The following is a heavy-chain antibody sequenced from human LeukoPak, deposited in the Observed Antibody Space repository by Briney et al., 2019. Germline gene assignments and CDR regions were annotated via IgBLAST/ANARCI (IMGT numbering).Heavy chain of an antibody. D-gene: IGHD1-26*01. CDR3: ARTYSGSHLPLGDAFDI. CDR1: GYSFTSYW. J-gene: IGHJ3*02. Sequence: GESLKISCKGSGYSFTSYWIGWVRQMPGKGLEWMGIIYTGDSDTRYSPSLQGQVTISADKSIGTAYLPWSSLKAADTAMYYCARTYSGSHLPLGDAFDIWGQGTMVTVSS. CDR2: IYTGDSDT. V-gene: IGHV5-51*01.